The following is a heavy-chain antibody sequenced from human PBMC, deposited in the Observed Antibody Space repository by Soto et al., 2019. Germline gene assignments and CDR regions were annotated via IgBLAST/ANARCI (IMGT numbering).Heavy chain of an antibody. CDR1: GFTLSGSA. CDR3: TRRDYGDAPFDY. D-gene: IGHD4-17*01. Sequence: EVQLVASGGGLVQPGGSLKLSCAASGFTLSGSAIHWVRQAPGKGLEWVGRIRSKADSYATAYAASVTGRFTLSRDDSKSTAYLEMNSLKSEDTAVYFCTRRDYGDAPFDYWGQGTLVTVSS. CDR2: IRSKADSYAT. V-gene: IGHV3-73*01. J-gene: IGHJ4*02.